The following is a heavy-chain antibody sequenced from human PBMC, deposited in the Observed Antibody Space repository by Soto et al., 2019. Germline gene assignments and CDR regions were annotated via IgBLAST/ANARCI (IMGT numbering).Heavy chain of an antibody. V-gene: IGHV1-2*02. CDR3: ARDLMTTVPYYYGMNV. Sequence: ASVKVSCKASGYTFNIYYVHWVRQAPGQGLEWMGWINPNSGGTNYAQKFQGRVTMTSDTSINTAYMEVSRLGSDDTAVYYCARDLMTTVPYYYGMNVWGQGTTVTVYS. D-gene: IGHD4-4*01. CDR2: INPNSGGT. J-gene: IGHJ6*02. CDR1: GYTFNIYY.